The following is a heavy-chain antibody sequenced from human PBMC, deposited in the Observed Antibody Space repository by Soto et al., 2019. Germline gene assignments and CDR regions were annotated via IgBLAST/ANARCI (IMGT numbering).Heavy chain of an antibody. D-gene: IGHD3-16*02. J-gene: IGHJ5*02. Sequence: PSETLSLTCTVSGGSISSSSYYWGWIRQPPGKGLEWIGSIYYSGSTYYNPSLKSRVTISVDTSKNQFSLKLSSVTAADTAVYYCARRAIMITFGGVIVNWFDPWGQGTLVTVSS. CDR1: GGSISSSSYY. CDR3: ARRAIMITFGGVIVNWFDP. V-gene: IGHV4-39*01. CDR2: IYYSGST.